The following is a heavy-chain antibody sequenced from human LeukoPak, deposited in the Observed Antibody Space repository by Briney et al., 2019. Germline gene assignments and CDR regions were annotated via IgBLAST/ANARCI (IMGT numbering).Heavy chain of an antibody. CDR1: GGTFSSYA. V-gene: IGHV1-69*13. CDR2: IIPIFGTA. J-gene: IGHJ3*02. CDR3: AKSAVVTEPLCAFDI. Sequence: SVKVSCKASGGTFSSYAISWVRQAPGQGLEWMGGIIPIFGTANYAQKFQGRVTITADESTSTAYMELSSLRSEDTAVYYCAKSAVVTEPLCAFDIWGQGTMATVSS. D-gene: IGHD2-21*02.